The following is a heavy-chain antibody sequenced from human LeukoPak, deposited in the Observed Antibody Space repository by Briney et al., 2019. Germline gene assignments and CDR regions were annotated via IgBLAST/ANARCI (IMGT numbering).Heavy chain of an antibody. J-gene: IGHJ5*02. Sequence: ASVKVSCKASGYTFTGYYMHWVRQAPGQGLEWMGWINPNSGGTNYAQKFQGRVTMTRDTSISTAYMEPSRLRSDDTAVYYCARGAAYCGGDCLTNWFDPWGQGTLVTVSS. V-gene: IGHV1-2*02. CDR1: GYTFTGYY. CDR3: ARGAAYCGGDCLTNWFDP. D-gene: IGHD2-21*02. CDR2: INPNSGGT.